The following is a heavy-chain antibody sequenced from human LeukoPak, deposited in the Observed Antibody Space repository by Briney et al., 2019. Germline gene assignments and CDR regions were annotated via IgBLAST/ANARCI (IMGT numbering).Heavy chain of an antibody. CDR1: GFTFSIYG. Sequence: GGSLRLSCGASGFTFSIYGMHWVRQAPGKGLEWVAYTRYDGGQKYYADSVRGRFTISRDNSKNTLYLQMDSLRAEDTALYYCXKVSPGRXGTTVGFDYWGQGTLVTVSS. CDR2: TRYDGGQK. J-gene: IGHJ4*02. D-gene: IGHD1-7*01. V-gene: IGHV3-30*02. CDR3: XKVSPGRXGTTVGFDY.